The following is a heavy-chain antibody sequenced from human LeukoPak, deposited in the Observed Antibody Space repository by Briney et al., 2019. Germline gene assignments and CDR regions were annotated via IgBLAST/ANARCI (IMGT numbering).Heavy chain of an antibody. J-gene: IGHJ6*02. CDR2: INGGNGNR. CDR1: GYTFTSYG. CDR3: ARAGAPVLYYYYGMDV. Sequence: ASVKVSCTASGYTFTSYGMHWVRQAPGQRLEWMGWINGGNGNRKYSQKLQGRVTITRDTSASTAYMELSSLRSEDTAVYYCARAGAPVLYYYYGMDVWGQGTTVTVSS. V-gene: IGHV1-3*01.